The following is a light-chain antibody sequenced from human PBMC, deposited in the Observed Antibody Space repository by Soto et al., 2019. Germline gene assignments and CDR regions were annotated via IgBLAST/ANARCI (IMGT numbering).Light chain of an antibody. J-gene: IGKJ1*01. CDR1: QSVSSSY. V-gene: IGKV3-20*01. CDR2: GAS. Sequence: EIVLTQSPGTLSLSPGERATLSCRASQSVSSSYLAWYQQKPGQAPRLLIYGASSRATGSPDRFSGSGPGTDCTLTRFSGSWSGTDFTLTISRLEPEDFAMYYCQQYGNLWTFGQGTKVEIK. CDR3: QQYGNLWT.